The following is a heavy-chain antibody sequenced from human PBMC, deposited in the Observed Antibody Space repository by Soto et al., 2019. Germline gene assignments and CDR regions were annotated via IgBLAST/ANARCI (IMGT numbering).Heavy chain of an antibody. CDR3: ANDIGGVRRRVAFDS. Sequence: QVQLVESGGGVVQPGRSLRISCVASGFTFSNYAIHWVRQAPGEGLEWVAVISYDGNNKYYADSVQGRFTIARDNSKNTLSLQMKSLRAEDTAAYYCANDIGGVRRRVAFDSWGQGTVVTVSS. CDR2: ISYDGNNK. J-gene: IGHJ3*02. D-gene: IGHD2-8*02. CDR1: GFTFSNYA. V-gene: IGHV3-30-3*02.